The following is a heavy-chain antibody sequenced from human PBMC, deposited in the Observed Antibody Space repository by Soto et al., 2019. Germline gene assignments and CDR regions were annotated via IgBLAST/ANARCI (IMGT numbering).Heavy chain of an antibody. J-gene: IGHJ4*02. V-gene: IGHV3-23*01. D-gene: IGHD6-13*01. CDR2: ISGSGGST. Sequence: PGGSLRLSCAASGFIFSSYAMSWVRQAPGKGLEWVSAISGSGGSTYYADSVKGRFAISRDNSKNTLYLQMNSLRAEDTAVYYCAKVSIAAAAEKKKTSIYYFDYWRRGTLGTVSS. CDR1: GFIFSSYA. CDR3: AKVSIAAAAEKKKTSIYYFDY.